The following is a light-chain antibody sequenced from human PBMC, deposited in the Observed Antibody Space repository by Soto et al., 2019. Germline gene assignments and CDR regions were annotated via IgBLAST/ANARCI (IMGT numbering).Light chain of an antibody. V-gene: IGKV3-15*01. CDR2: DAS. CDR1: HRVNTY. CDR3: QQYNNWPLT. Sequence: EIVMTQSPATLSVSPGERATLSCRASHRVNTYLAWYQQRPGQAPRLLIYDASTRATDIPARFSGSGSGTEFTLTISSLQSEDAALYYCQQYNNWPLTLGGGTKVDIK. J-gene: IGKJ4*01.